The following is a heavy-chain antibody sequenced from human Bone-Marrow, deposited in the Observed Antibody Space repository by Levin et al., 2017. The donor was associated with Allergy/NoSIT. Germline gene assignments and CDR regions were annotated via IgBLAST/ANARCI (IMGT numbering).Heavy chain of an antibody. CDR3: AKDDGSGSYYPSANYYYGMDV. V-gene: IGHV3-9*01. CDR2: ISWNSGSI. CDR1: GFTFDDYA. J-gene: IGHJ6*02. D-gene: IGHD3-10*01. Sequence: SLKISCAASGFTFDDYAMHWVRQAPGKGLEWVSGISWNSGSIGYADSVKGRFTISRDNAKNSLYLQMNSLRAEDTALYYCAKDDGSGSYYPSANYYYGMDVWGQGTTVTVSS.